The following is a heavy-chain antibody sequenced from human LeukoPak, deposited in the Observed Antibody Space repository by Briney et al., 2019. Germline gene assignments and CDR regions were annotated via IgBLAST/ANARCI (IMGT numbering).Heavy chain of an antibody. J-gene: IGHJ5*02. D-gene: IGHD4-17*01. V-gene: IGHV3-53*01. CDR3: ARTVGYGDYHWFDP. CDR2: IYSGNNT. CDR1: RFTFSSYG. Sequence: AGGSLRLSCAASRFTFSSYGMSWVRQAPGKGLEWVSVIYSGNNTYYADSVKGRFTISRDNSKNTLYLQMNSLKAEDTAVYYCARTVGYGDYHWFDPWGQGTLVTVSS.